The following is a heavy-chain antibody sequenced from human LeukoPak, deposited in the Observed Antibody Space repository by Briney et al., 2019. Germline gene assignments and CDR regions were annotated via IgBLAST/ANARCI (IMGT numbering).Heavy chain of an antibody. Sequence: PGGSLRLSCAASGFTFSSYWMNWVRQAPGKGLEWVSYISSSGATIYYADAVKGRFTISRGNAKSSLYLQMNSLRAEDTAVYYCTRDAGTRLKYSFGYGDYWGQGALVTVSS. J-gene: IGHJ4*02. CDR2: ISSSGATI. CDR3: TRDAGTRLKYSFGYGDY. D-gene: IGHD5-18*01. V-gene: IGHV3-48*04. CDR1: GFTFSSYW.